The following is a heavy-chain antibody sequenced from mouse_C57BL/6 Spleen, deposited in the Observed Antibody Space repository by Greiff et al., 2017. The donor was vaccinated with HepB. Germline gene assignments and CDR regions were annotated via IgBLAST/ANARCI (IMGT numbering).Heavy chain of an antibody. D-gene: IGHD2-2*01. CDR2: IYPGSGST. Sequence: VQLQQPGAELVKPGASVKMSCKASGYTFTSYWITWVKQRPGQGLEWIGDIYPGSGSTNYNEKFKSKATLTVDTSSSTAYMQLSSLTSEDSAVYYWARKASMVTTGYYFDYWGQGTTLTVSS. CDR1: GYTFTSYW. CDR3: ARKASMVTTGYYFDY. V-gene: IGHV1-55*01. J-gene: IGHJ2*01.